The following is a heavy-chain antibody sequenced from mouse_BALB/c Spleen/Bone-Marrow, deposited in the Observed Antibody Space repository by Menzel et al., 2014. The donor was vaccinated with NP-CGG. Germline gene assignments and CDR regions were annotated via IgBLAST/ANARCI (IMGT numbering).Heavy chain of an antibody. Sequence: VQLKESGGDLVKPGGSLKLSCAASGFTFSNYGMSWVRQTPDKRLEWVATISSGGSYTYYPDSVKGRFTISRDNAKNTLYLQMSSLKSEDTAMYYCARLGRDYFDYWGQGTTLTVSS. V-gene: IGHV5-6*01. CDR3: ARLGRDYFDY. D-gene: IGHD4-1*01. CDR1: GFTFSNYG. CDR2: ISSGGSYT. J-gene: IGHJ2*01.